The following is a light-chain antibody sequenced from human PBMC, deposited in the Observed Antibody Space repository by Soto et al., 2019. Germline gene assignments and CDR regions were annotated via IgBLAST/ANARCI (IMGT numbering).Light chain of an antibody. CDR1: QSISSY. Sequence: DIQMTQSPSSLSASVGDRVTITCRASQSISSYLNWYQQKPGKPPKLLIYAASSLQSGVPSRFSGSGSGTDFTLTISSLQPEDFATYYCQQCYSTLAVGGGNKGEIK. CDR3: QQCYSTLA. CDR2: AAS. J-gene: IGKJ4*01. V-gene: IGKV1-39*01.